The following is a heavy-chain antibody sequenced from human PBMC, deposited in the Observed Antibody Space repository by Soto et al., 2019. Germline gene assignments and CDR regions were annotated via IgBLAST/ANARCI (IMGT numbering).Heavy chain of an antibody. Sequence: QVQLVESGGGVVQPGRSLRLSCAASGFTFSSYGMHWVRQAPGKGLEWVAVIWNDGSEKYHADSVKGRFTISRDNSKNTLYLQMNSLRAEDTAVYYCARDTQGRGHDIDYWGQGTLVTVSS. CDR1: GFTFSSYG. V-gene: IGHV3-33*01. CDR3: ARDTQGRGHDIDY. CDR2: IWNDGSEK. D-gene: IGHD5-12*01. J-gene: IGHJ4*02.